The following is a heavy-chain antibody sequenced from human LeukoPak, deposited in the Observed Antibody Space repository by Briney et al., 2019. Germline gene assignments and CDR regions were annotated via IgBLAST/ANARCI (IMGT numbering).Heavy chain of an antibody. V-gene: IGHV3-11*04. Sequence: GGSLRLSCAASGFRFSDYYMSWIRQAPGKGLEWVSYLSSSGSTIYYADSVKGRFTISRDNAKNSLYLQMNSLRAEDTAVYYCARTSSYYYDSSGYYYYYYGMDVWGQGTTVTVSS. CDR1: GFRFSDYY. D-gene: IGHD3-22*01. J-gene: IGHJ6*02. CDR3: ARTSSYYYDSSGYYYYYYGMDV. CDR2: LSSSGSTI.